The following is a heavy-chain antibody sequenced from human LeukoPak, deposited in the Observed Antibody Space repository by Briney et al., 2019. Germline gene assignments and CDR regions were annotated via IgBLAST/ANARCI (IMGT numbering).Heavy chain of an antibody. CDR2: IYTSGIT. V-gene: IGHV4-4*07. J-gene: IGHJ4*02. CDR1: GGSISSYF. CDR3: AREDSSSWYYFDY. Sequence: SETLSLTCSISGGSISSYFWSWIRQPAGKGLEWIGRIYTSGITNCNPSLKSRVFMSVDTTKNQFSLNLTSVTAEDTAVYYCAREDSSSWYYFDYWGQGTLVTVSS. D-gene: IGHD6-13*01.